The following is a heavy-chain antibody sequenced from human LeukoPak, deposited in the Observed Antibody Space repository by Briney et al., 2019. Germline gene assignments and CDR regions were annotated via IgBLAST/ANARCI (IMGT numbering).Heavy chain of an antibody. V-gene: IGHV3-48*01. J-gene: IGHJ5*02. CDR3: ARGRENYYDSSVWFDP. D-gene: IGHD3-22*01. CDR2: ISSSSSTI. CDR1: GVTFSSYS. Sequence: GGSLRLSCAASGVTFSSYSMNCVRQAPGKGLEWVSYISSSSSTIYYADSVKGRFTISRDNAKNSLYLQMNSLRAEDTAVYYCARGRENYYDSSVWFDPWGQGTLVTVSS.